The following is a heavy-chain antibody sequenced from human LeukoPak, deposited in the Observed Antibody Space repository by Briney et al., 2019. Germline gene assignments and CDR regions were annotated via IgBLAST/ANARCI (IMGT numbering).Heavy chain of an antibody. Sequence: GGSLRLSCAASGFTLSSYSMNWVRQAPGKGLEWVSSISSSSSYIYYADSVKGRFTISRDNAKNSLYLQMNSLRAEDTAVYYCASSLTVPYYFDHWGQGTLVTVSS. CDR1: GFTLSSYS. D-gene: IGHD4-17*01. CDR3: ASSLTVPYYFDH. J-gene: IGHJ4*02. V-gene: IGHV3-21*01. CDR2: ISSSSSYI.